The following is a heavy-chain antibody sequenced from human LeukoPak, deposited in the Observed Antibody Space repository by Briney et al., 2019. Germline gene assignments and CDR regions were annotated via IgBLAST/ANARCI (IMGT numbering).Heavy chain of an antibody. V-gene: IGHV3-7*01. J-gene: IGHJ5*02. CDR3: ARQPHQWLVPNWFDP. CDR1: GFTSSSYW. D-gene: IGHD6-19*01. CDR2: IKQDGSEK. Sequence: PGGSMRPCCASSGFTSSSYWMSWVRQAAGKVLEWVANIKQDGSEKYYVDSVKGRFTISRDNAKNSLYLQMNSLRAEDTAVYYCARQPHQWLVPNWFDPWGQGTLVTVSS.